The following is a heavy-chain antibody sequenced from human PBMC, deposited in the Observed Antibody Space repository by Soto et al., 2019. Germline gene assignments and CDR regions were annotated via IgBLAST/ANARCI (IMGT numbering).Heavy chain of an antibody. D-gene: IGHD6-6*01. J-gene: IGHJ6*02. V-gene: IGHV6-1*01. Sequence: QVQVQQSGPGLVKPSQTLSLTCAISGDSVSSNSAAWNWIRQSPSRGVDWLGRTYYRSKWYNDYAVSVKSRITINPVTSKNQPSLQLNSVTPEDRAVYYCARAKEYSSSSGMDVWGQGTTVTVSS. CDR2: TYYRSKWYN. CDR1: GDSVSSNSAA. CDR3: ARAKEYSSSSGMDV.